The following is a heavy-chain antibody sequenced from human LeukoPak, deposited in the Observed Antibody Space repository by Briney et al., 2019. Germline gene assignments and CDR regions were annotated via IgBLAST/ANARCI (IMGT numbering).Heavy chain of an antibody. Sequence: GGSLRLSCAASGFTLSSDAMSWVRQAPGKGLEWVSAISGSGGSTYYADSVKGRFTISRDNSKNTLSLQMNSPRAEDTAVYYCAKDPVAVTRYFDLWGRGTLVTVSS. V-gene: IGHV3-23*01. CDR2: ISGSGGST. CDR1: GFTLSSDA. CDR3: AKDPVAVTRYFDL. J-gene: IGHJ2*01. D-gene: IGHD6-19*01.